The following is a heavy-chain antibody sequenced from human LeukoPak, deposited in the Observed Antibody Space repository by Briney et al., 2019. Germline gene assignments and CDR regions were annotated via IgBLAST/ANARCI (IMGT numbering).Heavy chain of an antibody. V-gene: IGHV4-59*01. CDR2: IYYSGST. CDR1: GGSISGYY. CDR3: ARGGGSYQNDY. Sequence: SETLSLTCTVSGGSISGYYWSWIRQPPGKGLEWIGYIYYSGSTNYNPSPKSRVTISVDTSKKQFSLKLTSVTAADTAVYYCARGGGSYQNDYWGQGTLVTVSS. J-gene: IGHJ4*02. D-gene: IGHD3-16*01.